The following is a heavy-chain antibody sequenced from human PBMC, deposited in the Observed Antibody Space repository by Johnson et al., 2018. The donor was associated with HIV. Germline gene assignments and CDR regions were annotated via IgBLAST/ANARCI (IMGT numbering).Heavy chain of an antibody. CDR3: ARDKYGVPSGTFDI. CDR2: ISYDGSNK. J-gene: IGHJ3*02. D-gene: IGHD2-8*01. Sequence: QVQLVESGGGVVQPGRSLRLSCAASGFTFSSYGMHWVRQAPGKGLEWVAVISYDGSNKYYADSVKGRFTISRDNSKNTLYLQMNSLRAEDTGLYYCARDKYGVPSGTFDIWGQGTEVTVSS. V-gene: IGHV3-30*03. CDR1: GFTFSSYG.